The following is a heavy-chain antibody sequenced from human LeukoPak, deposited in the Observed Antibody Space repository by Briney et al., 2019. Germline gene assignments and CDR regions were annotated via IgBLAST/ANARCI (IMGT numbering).Heavy chain of an antibody. Sequence: SETLSLTCTVSGYSISSGYYWGWIRQPPGKGLEWIGSIYHSGSTYYNPSLKSRVTISVDTSKNQFSLKLSSVTAADTAVYYCARGGGSIAAAGLDLDYWGQGTLVTVSS. D-gene: IGHD6-13*01. V-gene: IGHV4-38-2*02. CDR1: GYSISSGYY. CDR2: IYHSGST. J-gene: IGHJ4*02. CDR3: ARGGGSIAAAGLDLDY.